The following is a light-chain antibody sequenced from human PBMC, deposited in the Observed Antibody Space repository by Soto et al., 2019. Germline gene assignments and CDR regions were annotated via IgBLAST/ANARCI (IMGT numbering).Light chain of an antibody. Sequence: DIQMTQSPSSLSASLGDTVSITFRSSQDVGSWLYWYQQKPGKAPKILIFATSTLQSGVPSRFSGSGYGTDLTLTITSLKYEDFETYYCQQARSFPVTFGHGTRLEIK. CDR2: ATS. J-gene: IGKJ5*01. CDR3: QQARSFPVT. V-gene: IGKV1D-12*01. CDR1: QDVGSW.